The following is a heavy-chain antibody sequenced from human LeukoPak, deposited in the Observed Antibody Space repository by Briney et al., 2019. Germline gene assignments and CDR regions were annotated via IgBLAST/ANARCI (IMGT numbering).Heavy chain of an antibody. J-gene: IGHJ6*02. D-gene: IGHD2-15*01. V-gene: IGHV4-39*07. CDR2: IYYSGST. CDR3: ARDTALRRALGYCSGGSCSDYYYYGMDV. CDR1: GGSISSSSYY. Sequence: SETLSLTCTVSGGSISSSSYYWGWIRQPPGKGLEWIGSIYYSGSTYYNPSLKSRVTISVDTSKNQFSLKLSSVTAADTAVYYCARDTALRRALGYCSGGSCSDYYYYGMDVWGQGTTVTVSS.